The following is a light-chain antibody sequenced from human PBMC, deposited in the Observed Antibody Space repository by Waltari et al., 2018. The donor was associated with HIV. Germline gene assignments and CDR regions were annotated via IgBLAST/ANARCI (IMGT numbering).Light chain of an antibody. V-gene: IGLV1-44*01. CDR3: AAWDDSLNAV. Sequence: QSVLTQPPSASGTPGQTVTISCSGSDSNLGTNTVNWYQQLPGRAPKLLIYTNFQRPSGVPDRFSGSKSGTSASLAISGLQSEDEAFYYCAAWDDSLNAVFGGGTKLTVL. CDR2: TNF. CDR1: DSNLGTNT. J-gene: IGLJ2*01.